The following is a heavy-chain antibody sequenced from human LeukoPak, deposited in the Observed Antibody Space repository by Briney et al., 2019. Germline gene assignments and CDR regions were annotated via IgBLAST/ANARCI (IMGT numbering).Heavy chain of an antibody. D-gene: IGHD2-2*01. CDR3: TTGPDVCGLGYCSSTSAGVKGY. Sequence: PGGSLRLSCAASGFTFSNAWMSWVRQAPGKGLEWVGRIKSKTDGGTTDYAAPVKGRFTISRDDSKNTLYLQMNSLKTEDTAVYYCTTGPDVCGLGYCSSTSAGVKGYWGQGTLVTVSS. CDR2: IKSKTDGGTT. CDR1: GFTFSNAW. J-gene: IGHJ4*02. V-gene: IGHV3-15*01.